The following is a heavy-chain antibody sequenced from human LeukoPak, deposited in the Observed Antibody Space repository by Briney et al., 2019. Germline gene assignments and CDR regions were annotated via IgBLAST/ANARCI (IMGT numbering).Heavy chain of an antibody. CDR3: ARGPYSYDSSGAFDI. D-gene: IGHD3-22*01. CDR2: IYYSGST. J-gene: IGHJ3*02. CDR1: GGSISSYY. Sequence: PSETLSLTCTVSGGSISSYYWSWIRQLPGKGLEWIGYIYYSGSTNYNPSLKSRVTISVDTSKNQFSLKLSSVTAADTAVYFCARGPYSYDSSGAFDIWGQGTMVTVSS. V-gene: IGHV4-59*08.